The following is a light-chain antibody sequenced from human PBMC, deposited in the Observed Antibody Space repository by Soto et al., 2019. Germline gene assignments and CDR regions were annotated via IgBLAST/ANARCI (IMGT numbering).Light chain of an antibody. V-gene: IGLV2-14*01. CDR2: GVS. J-gene: IGLJ2*01. CDR1: SSDVDDYNY. CDR3: HSYTTSTTRV. Sequence: QSVLTQPPSASGSPGQSVTISCTGTSSDVDDYNYVSWYQHHPGKVPKVMIYGVSNRPSGVSNRFSGSKSGNTASLTISGLQAEDEADYYCHSYTTSTTRVFGGGTKLTVL.